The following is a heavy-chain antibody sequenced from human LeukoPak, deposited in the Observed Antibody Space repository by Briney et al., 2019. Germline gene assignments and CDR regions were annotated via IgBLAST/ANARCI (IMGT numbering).Heavy chain of an antibody. CDR2: IRYDGSNK. Sequence: GGSLRLSCAASGFTFSSYEMNWVRQAPGKGLEWVAFIRYDGSNKYYADSVKGRFTISRDNSKNTLYLQMNSLRAEDTAVYYCAKGPRVPYQPPDYWGQGTLVTVSS. D-gene: IGHD2-2*01. CDR1: GFTFSSYE. J-gene: IGHJ4*02. CDR3: AKGPRVPYQPPDY. V-gene: IGHV3-30*02.